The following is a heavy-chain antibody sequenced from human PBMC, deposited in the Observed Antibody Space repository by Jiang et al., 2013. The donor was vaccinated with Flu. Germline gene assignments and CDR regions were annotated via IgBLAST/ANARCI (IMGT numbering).Heavy chain of an antibody. V-gene: IGHV3-23*01. D-gene: IGHD4-17*01. CDR1: GFTFSSYA. J-gene: IGHJ4*02. CDR2: ISGSGSST. CDR3: AKDKHPSTAQGFDY. Sequence: VQLLESGGGLVQPGGSLRLSCAASGFTFSSYAMSWVRQGPGKGLEWVSAISGSGSSTYYADSVKGRFTISRDKSKNTLYLQMDSLRAEDTAIYYCAKDKHPSTAQGFDYWGQGTLVTVSS.